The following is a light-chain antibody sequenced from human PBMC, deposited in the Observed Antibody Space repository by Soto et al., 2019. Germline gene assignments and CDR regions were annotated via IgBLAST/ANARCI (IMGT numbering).Light chain of an antibody. J-gene: IGLJ3*02. CDR3: SSYTRSSTWV. CDR2: DVS. Sequence: QSALTQPASVSGSPGQSITISSTGTSSDVGGYNYVSWYQQHPGKAPKLMIYDVSNRPSGVSNRFSGSKSGNTASLTISGLQAEDEADYYCSSYTRSSTWVFGGGTKLTVL. V-gene: IGLV2-14*03. CDR1: SSDVGGYNY.